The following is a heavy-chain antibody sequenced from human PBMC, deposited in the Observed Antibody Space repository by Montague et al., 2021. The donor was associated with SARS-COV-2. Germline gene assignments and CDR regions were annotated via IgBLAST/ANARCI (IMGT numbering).Heavy chain of an antibody. CDR2: FDPEDGET. J-gene: IGHJ4*02. CDR3: ATSRWSLLPEY. Sequence: LVKVSCKVSGYTLSEVSMHWVRQAPGKGLEWMGGFDPEDGETIYAQKFQGRVTMTEDTSTDTAYMELSSLRSEDSGVYYCATSRWSLLPEYWGQGTLVTVSS. V-gene: IGHV1-24*01. D-gene: IGHD2-21*02. CDR1: GYTLSEVS.